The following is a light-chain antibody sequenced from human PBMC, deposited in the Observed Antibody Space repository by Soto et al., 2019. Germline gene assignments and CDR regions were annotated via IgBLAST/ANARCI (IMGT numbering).Light chain of an antibody. V-gene: IGLV1-40*01. CDR3: QSYDSSLSGPL. J-gene: IGLJ2*01. Sequence: QPVLTQPSSVSGAPGQRVTISCTGSSSNIGTGYDVHWYQQLPGTAPKLLIYVNNNRPSGVPDRFSGSKSGTSASLAITGLQAEDEADYYCQSYDSSLSGPLFGGGTK. CDR2: VNN. CDR1: SSNIGTGYD.